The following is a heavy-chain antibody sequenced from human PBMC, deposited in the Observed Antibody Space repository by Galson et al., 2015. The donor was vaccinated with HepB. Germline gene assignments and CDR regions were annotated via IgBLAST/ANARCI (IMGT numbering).Heavy chain of an antibody. Sequence: ETLSLTCTVSGGSISSYYWSWIRQPAGKGLEWIGRIYTSGSTNYNPSLKSRVTMSVDTSKNQFSLELSSVTAADTAVYYCARDAPTRDDFWSGYYNGLPTVGAFDTWGQGTMVTVSS. D-gene: IGHD3-3*01. CDR1: GGSISSYY. CDR2: IYTSGST. V-gene: IGHV4-4*07. J-gene: IGHJ3*02. CDR3: ARDAPTRDDFWSGYYNGLPTVGAFDT.